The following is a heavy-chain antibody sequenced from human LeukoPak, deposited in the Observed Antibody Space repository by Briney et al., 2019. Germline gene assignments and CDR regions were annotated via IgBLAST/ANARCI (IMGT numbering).Heavy chain of an antibody. CDR2: ISGSGDST. CDR1: GFTFSSYA. V-gene: IGHV3-23*01. J-gene: IGHJ4*02. CDR3: ARSLGFYDSSGAYYFDY. Sequence: GGSLRLSCAASGFTFSSYAMSWVRQAPGKGLEWVSGISGSGDSTNYADSVKGRFTVSRDNSKNTLYLQMNSLRAEDTAVYYCARSLGFYDSSGAYYFDYWGQGTLVTVSS. D-gene: IGHD3-22*01.